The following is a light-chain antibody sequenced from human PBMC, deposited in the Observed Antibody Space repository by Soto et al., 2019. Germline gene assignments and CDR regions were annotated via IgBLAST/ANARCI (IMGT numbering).Light chain of an antibody. CDR1: SSYVGGYNY. Sequence: QSALTQPASVSGSPGQSITISCTGTSSYVGGYNYVSWYQQHPGKAPKLMIYDVSNRPSGVSNRFSGSKSDNTASLTISGLQAEDEADYYCSSYTTSTTWVFGGGTKLTVL. V-gene: IGLV2-14*01. CDR2: DVS. J-gene: IGLJ3*02. CDR3: SSYTTSTTWV.